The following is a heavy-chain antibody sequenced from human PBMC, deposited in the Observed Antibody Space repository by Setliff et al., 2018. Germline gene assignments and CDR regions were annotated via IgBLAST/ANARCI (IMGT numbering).Heavy chain of an antibody. D-gene: IGHD3-10*01. CDR2: IYDSGNT. CDR3: GRDPHSGPADFDY. V-gene: IGHV4-4*02. J-gene: IGHJ4*02. CDR1: GGSIGSSNW. Sequence: SETLSLTCAVSGGSIGSSNWWSWVRQAPGKGLEWIGEIYDSGNTNYNPSLESRVTISIDESKKQFSLNLTSVTAADTAVYYCGRDPHSGPADFDYWGQGTLVTV.